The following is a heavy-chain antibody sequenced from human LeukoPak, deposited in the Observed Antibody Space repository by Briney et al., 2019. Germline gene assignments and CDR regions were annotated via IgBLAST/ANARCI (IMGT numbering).Heavy chain of an antibody. CDR1: DGSISSYY. J-gene: IGHJ4*02. Sequence: PSESLSLTCSVSDGSISSYYWSWIRPPPGKGLEWIGYIYYSGSTNYNPSLRSRVTISVDTSKNQFSLNLSSVTAADTAVYYCARVSSSGWCFDYWGQGALVTVSS. CDR3: ARVSSSGWCFDY. V-gene: IGHV4-59*01. CDR2: IYYSGST. D-gene: IGHD6-19*01.